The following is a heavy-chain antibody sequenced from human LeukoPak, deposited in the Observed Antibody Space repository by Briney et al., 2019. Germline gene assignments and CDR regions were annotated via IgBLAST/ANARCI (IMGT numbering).Heavy chain of an antibody. V-gene: IGHV3-11*06. CDR3: ARLGWATAPLDY. J-gene: IGHJ4*02. CDR1: GFTFSDYY. D-gene: IGHD5-12*01. CDR2: ISSSSSYT. Sequence: AGGSLRLSCAASGFTFSDYYMSWIRQAPGKGLEWVSYISSSSSYTNYADSVKGRFTIYRDNAKNSLYLQMNRLRAEDTAVYYCARLGWATAPLDYWGQGPLVTVSS.